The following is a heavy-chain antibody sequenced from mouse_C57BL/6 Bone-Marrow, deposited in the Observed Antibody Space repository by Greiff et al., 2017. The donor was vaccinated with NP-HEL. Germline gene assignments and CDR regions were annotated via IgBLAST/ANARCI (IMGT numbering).Heavy chain of an antibody. CDR2: INPNNGGT. J-gene: IGHJ2*01. D-gene: IGHD3-2*02. V-gene: IGHV1-53*01. CDR1: GYTFTSYW. Sequence: QVQLQQPGTELVKPGASVKLSCKASGYTFTSYWMHWLKQGPGQGLEWIGNINPNNGGTNDNEKFKTKATLTVDKSSSTASMQLSRLTSTDSAVFYCARDSGYAFDYWGEGTTLTDSS. CDR3: ARDSGYAFDY.